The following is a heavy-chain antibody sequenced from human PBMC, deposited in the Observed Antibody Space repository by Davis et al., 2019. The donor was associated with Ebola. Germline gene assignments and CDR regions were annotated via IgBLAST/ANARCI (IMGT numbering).Heavy chain of an antibody. D-gene: IGHD6-13*01. Sequence: PGGSLRLSCAASGFTFDDYAMHWVRQAPGKGLEWVSGISWNSGSIGYADSVKGRFTISRDNAKNSLYLQMNSLRAEDTAVYYCAKASAAGTYYYYGMDVWGQGTTVTVSS. CDR3: AKASAAGTYYYYGMDV. V-gene: IGHV3-9*01. J-gene: IGHJ6*02. CDR2: ISWNSGSI. CDR1: GFTFDDYA.